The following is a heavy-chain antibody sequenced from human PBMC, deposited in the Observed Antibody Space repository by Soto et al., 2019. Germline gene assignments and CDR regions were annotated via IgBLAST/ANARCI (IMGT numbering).Heavy chain of an antibody. D-gene: IGHD3-3*01. V-gene: IGHV1-3*01. J-gene: IGHJ3*02. Sequence: GASVKVSCKASGYTFTSYAMHWVRQAPGQRLEWMGWINAGNGNTKYSQKFQGRVTITRDTSASTAYMELSSLRSEDTAVYYCARGYDFWSGYCKDAFDIWGQGTMVTVSS. CDR2: INAGNGNT. CDR3: ARGYDFWSGYCKDAFDI. CDR1: GYTFTSYA.